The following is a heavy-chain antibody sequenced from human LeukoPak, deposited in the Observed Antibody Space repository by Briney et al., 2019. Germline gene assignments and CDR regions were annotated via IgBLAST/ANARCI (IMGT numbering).Heavy chain of an antibody. V-gene: IGHV1-46*01. CDR1: GYTFTSYY. Sequence: ASVKVSCKASGYTFTSYYMHWVRQAPGQGLEWMGIINPSGGSTSYAQKFQGRVTMTRDTSTSTVYMELSSLRPEDTAVYYCASPTIVGATLDYWGQGTLVTVSS. CDR3: ASPTIVGATLDY. J-gene: IGHJ4*02. CDR2: INPSGGST. D-gene: IGHD1-26*01.